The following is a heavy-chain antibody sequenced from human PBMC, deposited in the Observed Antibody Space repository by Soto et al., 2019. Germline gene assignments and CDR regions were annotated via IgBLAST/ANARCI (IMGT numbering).Heavy chain of an antibody. CDR1: GFTFRNYW. CDR3: VRENYFDY. V-gene: IGHV3-7*01. CDR2: IKQDGSER. J-gene: IGHJ4*02. Sequence: EEQLVESGGGLVQPGGSLRLSCAGSGFTFRNYWMGWVRQDPGKRLEWVANIKQDGSERSYADSVKGRFTISRDNAKNSLYLQMSSLGADDTAVYYCVRENYFDYWGQGILVIVSS.